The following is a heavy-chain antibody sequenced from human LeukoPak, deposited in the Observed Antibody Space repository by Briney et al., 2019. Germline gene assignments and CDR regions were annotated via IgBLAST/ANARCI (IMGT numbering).Heavy chain of an antibody. V-gene: IGHV1-2*02. Sequence: ASVKVSCKASGYTFTGNYMHWVRQPPAQGLEWMGWINPNSGGTNYAQKFQGRVTMTRDTSISTAYMKLSRLRSDDTAVYYCARISGRTKGIDYWGQGTLVTVPS. CDR1: GYTFTGNY. D-gene: IGHD2-15*01. CDR3: ARISGRTKGIDY. CDR2: INPNSGGT. J-gene: IGHJ4*02.